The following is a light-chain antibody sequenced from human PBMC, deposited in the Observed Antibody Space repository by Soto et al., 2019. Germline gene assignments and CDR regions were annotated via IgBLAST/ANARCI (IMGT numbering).Light chain of an antibody. V-gene: IGKV3-15*01. CDR3: QQPNSFPLS. J-gene: IGKJ4*01. CDR2: GAS. CDR1: QSVSSN. Sequence: EIVMAQSPATLSVSPGERATLSCRASQSVSSNLAWYQQKRGQAPRLLIYGASSRATGIPARFSGSGSGTEFTLTISSLQPEDFATYYCQQPNSFPLSFGGGTKVDIK.